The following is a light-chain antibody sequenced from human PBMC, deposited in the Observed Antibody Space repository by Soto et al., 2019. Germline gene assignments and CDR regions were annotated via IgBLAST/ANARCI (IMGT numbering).Light chain of an antibody. Sequence: DIQMTQSPSSLSAVVGGRVSITCRASQHISHFLNWYQHKPGKAPELLIFDASNLQPGVPSRFSGSGPGTDFTLTITSLQPEDIATYYCQQFDNVPLTFGGGTKVDIK. CDR1: QHISHF. CDR2: DAS. V-gene: IGKV1-33*01. J-gene: IGKJ4*01. CDR3: QQFDNVPLT.